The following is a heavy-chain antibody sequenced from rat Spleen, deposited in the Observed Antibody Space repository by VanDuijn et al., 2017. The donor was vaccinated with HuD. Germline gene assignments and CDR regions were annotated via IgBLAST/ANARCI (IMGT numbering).Heavy chain of an antibody. D-gene: IGHD5-1*01. CDR3: ARGWERFAY. Sequence: QVQLKESGPGLVQPSQTLSLTCTVSGFSLTSYNVHWVRQPTGKGLEWMGLIWPGGSTDYNSALKSRLSISRDTSKSQVFLNMNILQTEDTAMYFCARGWERFAYWGQGTLVTVSS. CDR1: GFSLTSYN. J-gene: IGHJ3*01. CDR2: IWPGGST. V-gene: IGHV2-30*01.